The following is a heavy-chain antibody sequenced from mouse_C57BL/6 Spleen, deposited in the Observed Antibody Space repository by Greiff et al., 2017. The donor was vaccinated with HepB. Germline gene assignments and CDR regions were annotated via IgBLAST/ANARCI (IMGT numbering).Heavy chain of an antibody. CDR2: IYPGSGST. V-gene: IGHV1-55*01. CDR3: AREGLYYGSSYLDY. CDR1: GYTFTSYW. J-gene: IGHJ2*01. Sequence: QVQLKESGAELVKPGASVKMSCKASGYTFTSYWITWVKQRPGQGLEWIGDIYPGSGSTNYNEKFKSKATLTVDTSSSTAYMQLSSLTSEDSAVYYCAREGLYYGSSYLDYWGQGTTLTVSS. D-gene: IGHD1-1*01.